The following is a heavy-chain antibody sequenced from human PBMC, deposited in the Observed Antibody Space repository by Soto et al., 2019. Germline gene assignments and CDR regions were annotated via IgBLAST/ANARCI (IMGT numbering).Heavy chain of an antibody. Sequence: PSETLSLTCTVSCGSISSSSYYWGWIRQPPGKGLEWIGSIYYSGSTYYNPSLKSRVTISVDTSKNQFSLKLSSVTAADTAVYYCASALLRYFDWLLSGHYYYGMDVWGQGTTVTVSS. CDR2: IYYSGST. V-gene: IGHV4-39*01. CDR3: ASALLRYFDWLLSGHYYYGMDV. J-gene: IGHJ6*02. CDR1: CGSISSSSYY. D-gene: IGHD3-9*01.